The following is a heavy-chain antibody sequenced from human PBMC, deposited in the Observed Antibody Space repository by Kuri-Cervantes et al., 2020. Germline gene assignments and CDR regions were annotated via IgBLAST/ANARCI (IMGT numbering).Heavy chain of an antibody. CDR3: ARELEDIVVVPAAP. J-gene: IGHJ5*02. V-gene: IGHV1-8*01. D-gene: IGHD2-2*01. CDR2: MNPNSGNT. Sequence: ASVKVSCKASGYTFTSYDINWVRQATGQGLEWMGWMNPNSGNTGYAQKFQGRVTMTRDTSISTAYMDLSRLRSDDTAVYYCARELEDIVVVPAAPWGQGTLVTVSS. CDR1: GYTFTSYD.